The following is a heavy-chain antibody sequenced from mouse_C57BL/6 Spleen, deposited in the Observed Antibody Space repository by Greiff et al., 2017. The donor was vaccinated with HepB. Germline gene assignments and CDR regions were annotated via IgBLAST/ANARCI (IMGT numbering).Heavy chain of an antibody. Sequence: VQLQESGAELVKPGASVKLSCKASGYTFTSYWMHWVKQRPGQGLEWIGMIHPNSGSTNYNEKFKSKATLTVDKSSSTAYMQLSSLTSEDSAVYYCERHYYGSSHYYAMDYWGQGTSVTVSS. J-gene: IGHJ4*01. CDR1: GYTFTSYW. CDR3: ERHYYGSSHYYAMDY. CDR2: IHPNSGST. V-gene: IGHV1-64*01. D-gene: IGHD1-1*01.